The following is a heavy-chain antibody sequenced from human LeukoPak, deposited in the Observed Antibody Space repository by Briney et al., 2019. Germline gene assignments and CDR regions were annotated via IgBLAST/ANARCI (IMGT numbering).Heavy chain of an antibody. V-gene: IGHV4-59*01. Sequence: SETLSLTCTVSGGSISNYYWSWLRQPPGKGLEWIGYIYYSGSTNYNPSLKSRVTMSVDTSKNQFSLKLSSVTAADTAVYYCARVHYYDSSGYPGAFDIWGQGTMVTVSS. CDR1: GGSISNYY. D-gene: IGHD3-22*01. CDR2: IYYSGST. CDR3: ARVHYYDSSGYPGAFDI. J-gene: IGHJ3*02.